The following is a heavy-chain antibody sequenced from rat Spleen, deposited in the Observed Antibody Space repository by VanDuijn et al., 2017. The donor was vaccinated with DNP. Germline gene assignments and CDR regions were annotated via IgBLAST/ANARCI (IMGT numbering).Heavy chain of an antibody. CDR3: ARETYLDY. CDR1: GQSITSPY. CDR2: IDYSGST. J-gene: IGHJ2*01. V-gene: IGHV3-1*01. Sequence: EVQLQESGPGLVKPSQSLSLTCSVTGQSITSPYWGWFRNFPGNKMEWLGYIDYSGSTRYHPSLQSRISITRDTSTNQFFLKLTSVTTEDTATYYCARETYLDYWGQGVMVTVSS.